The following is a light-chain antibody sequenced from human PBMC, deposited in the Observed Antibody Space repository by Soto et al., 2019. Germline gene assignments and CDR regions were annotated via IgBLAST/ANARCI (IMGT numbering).Light chain of an antibody. CDR2: KVS. V-gene: IGKV2-30*01. J-gene: IGKJ1*01. CDR1: LSLVYSDGNTY. Sequence: AVLTQSPLSLPVTLGQPASISCRSSLSLVYSDGNTYLSWFQQRPGQSPRRLIYKVSNRDSGVPDRFSGSGSATDFTLKISRVEAEDVGVYYCLQTARWPRTFGQGTKVEIK. CDR3: LQTARWPRT.